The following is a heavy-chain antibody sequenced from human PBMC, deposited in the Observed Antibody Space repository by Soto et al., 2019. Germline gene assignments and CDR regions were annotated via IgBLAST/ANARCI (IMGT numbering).Heavy chain of an antibody. J-gene: IGHJ4*02. CDR3: ARFLTGAGTHFDY. Sequence: SETLSLTCTVSGGSISSYYWSWIRQPPGKGLEWIGYIYYSGSTNYNPSLKSRVTISVDTSKNQFSLKLSSVTAADTAVYYCARFLTGAGTHFDYWGQGTLVTVSS. D-gene: IGHD7-27*01. CDR2: IYYSGST. CDR1: GGSISSYY. V-gene: IGHV4-59*01.